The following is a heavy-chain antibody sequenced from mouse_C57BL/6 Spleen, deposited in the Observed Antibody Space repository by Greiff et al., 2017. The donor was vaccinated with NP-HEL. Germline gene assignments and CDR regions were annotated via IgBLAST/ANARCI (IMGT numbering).Heavy chain of an antibody. D-gene: IGHD1-1*01. V-gene: IGHV5-12*01. CDR3: ARQPYCYGSSYYYAMDY. CDR2: ISNGGGST. Sequence: EVQGVESGGGLVQPGGSLKLSCAASGFTFSDYYMYWVRQTPEKRLEWVAYISNGGGSTYYPDTVKGRFTISRDNAKNTLYLQMSRLKSEDTAMYYCARQPYCYGSSYYYAMDYWGQGTSVTVSS. CDR1: GFTFSDYY. J-gene: IGHJ4*01.